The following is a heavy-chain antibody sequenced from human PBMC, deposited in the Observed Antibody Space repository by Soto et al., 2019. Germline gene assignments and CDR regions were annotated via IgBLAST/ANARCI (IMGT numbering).Heavy chain of an antibody. Sequence: GGSLRLSCAASGFTFSSYSMNWVRQAPGKGLEWVSSISSSSSYIYYADSVKGRFTISRDNAKNSLHLQMNIMRAEDTAVYYCARGSYYYGSGRFAFDIWGQGKMVTVSS. D-gene: IGHD3-10*01. CDR3: ARGSYYYGSGRFAFDI. J-gene: IGHJ3*02. CDR2: ISSSSSYI. V-gene: IGHV3-21*01. CDR1: GFTFSSYS.